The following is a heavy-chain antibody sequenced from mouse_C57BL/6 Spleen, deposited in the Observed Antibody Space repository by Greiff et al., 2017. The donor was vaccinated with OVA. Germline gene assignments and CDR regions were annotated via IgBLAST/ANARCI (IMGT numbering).Heavy chain of an antibody. CDR2: ISYSGST. D-gene: IGHD2-3*01. Sequence: EVKLVESGPGMVKPSQSLSLTCTVTGYSITSGYDWHWIRHFPGNKLEWMGYISYSGSTNYNPSLKSRISITHDTSKNHFFLKLNSVTTEDTATYYCARGGLYDNFDYWGQGTTLTVSS. V-gene: IGHV3-1*01. CDR3: ARGGLYDNFDY. J-gene: IGHJ2*01. CDR1: GYSITSGYD.